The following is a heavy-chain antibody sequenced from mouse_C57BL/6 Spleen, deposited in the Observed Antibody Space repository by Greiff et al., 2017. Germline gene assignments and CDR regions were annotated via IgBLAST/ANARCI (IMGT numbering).Heavy chain of an antibody. Sequence: EVKLMESGGGLVKPGGSLKLSCAASGFTFTDYGMHWVRQAPEKGLEWVAYISSGSSTIYYADTVKGRFTISRDNAKNTLFLQMTSLRSEDTAMYYCASSNYGAMDYWGQGTSVTVSS. CDR2: ISSGSSTI. CDR3: ASSNYGAMDY. D-gene: IGHD2-5*01. V-gene: IGHV5-17*01. J-gene: IGHJ4*01. CDR1: GFTFTDYG.